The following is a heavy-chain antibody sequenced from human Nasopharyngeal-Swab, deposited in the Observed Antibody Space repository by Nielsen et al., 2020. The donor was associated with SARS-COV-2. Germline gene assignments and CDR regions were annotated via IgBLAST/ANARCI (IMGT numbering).Heavy chain of an antibody. CDR3: ARDYGLRYFDWLRGGFDP. CDR2: VYTSGST. J-gene: IGHJ5*02. Sequence: SDTLSLTCTVSGGSISSGSYYWSWIRQPAGKGLEWIGRVYTSGSTNYNPSLKSRVTISVDTSKNQFSLKLSSVTAADTAVYYCARDYGLRYFDWLRGGFDPWGQGTLVTVSS. CDR1: GGSISSGSYY. V-gene: IGHV4-61*02. D-gene: IGHD3-9*01.